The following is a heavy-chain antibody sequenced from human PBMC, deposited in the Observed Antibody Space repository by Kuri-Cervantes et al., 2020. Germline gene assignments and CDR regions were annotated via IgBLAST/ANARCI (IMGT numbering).Heavy chain of an antibody. D-gene: IGHD6-19*01. Sequence: GESLKISCAASGFTFSSYSMNWVRQAPGKGLEWVSSISSSSSYIYYADSVKGRFTISRDNAKNSLYLQMNSLRDEDTAIYYCATRGHSIGWFDCWGQGALVTVSS. CDR2: ISSSSSYI. CDR1: GFTFSSYS. J-gene: IGHJ5*01. CDR3: ATRGHSIGWFDC. V-gene: IGHV3-21*04.